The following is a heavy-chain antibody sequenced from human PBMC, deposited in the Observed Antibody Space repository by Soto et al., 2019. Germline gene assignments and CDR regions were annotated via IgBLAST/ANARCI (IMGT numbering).Heavy chain of an antibody. J-gene: IGHJ4*02. V-gene: IGHV3-48*02. CDR3: ARDPDGIIDFDY. Sequence: GGSLRLSCEVSGFTFSSFGMNWVRQAPGKGLEWISYITSDSSTRHYADFVKGRFTISRDNAKSSLYLQMNSLRDEDTAVYFCARDPDGIIDFDYWGQGTQVTVSS. CDR1: GFTFSSFG. D-gene: IGHD3-10*01. CDR2: ITSDSSTR.